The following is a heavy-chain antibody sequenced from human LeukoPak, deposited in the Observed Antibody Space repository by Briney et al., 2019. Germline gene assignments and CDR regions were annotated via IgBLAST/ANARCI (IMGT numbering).Heavy chain of an antibody. V-gene: IGHV3-48*01. CDR1: GFTFSSYS. CDR3: ARGWPPFDH. J-gene: IGHJ4*02. D-gene: IGHD6-19*01. Sequence: GGSLRLSCAASGFTFSSYSMNWVRQAPGKGLEWVSYISSSSSTIYYADSVKGRFTISRDNAKNSLYLQMNSLRAEASTVYYCARGWPPFDHWGQGTPVTVSS. CDR2: ISSSSSTI.